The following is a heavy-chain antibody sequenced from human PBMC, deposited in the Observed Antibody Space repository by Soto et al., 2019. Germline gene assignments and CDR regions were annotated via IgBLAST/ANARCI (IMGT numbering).Heavy chain of an antibody. CDR3: ERVGKGDFWSGYNYYYYYMDV. CDR2: MNPNSGNT. D-gene: IGHD3-3*01. Sequence: GASVKVSCKASGYTFTSYDINWVRQATGQGLEWMGWMNPNSGNTGYAQKFQGRVTMTRNTSISTAYMELSSLRSEDTAVYYCERVGKGDFWSGYNYYYYYMDVWGKGTTVTVSS. V-gene: IGHV1-8*01. J-gene: IGHJ6*03. CDR1: GYTFTSYD.